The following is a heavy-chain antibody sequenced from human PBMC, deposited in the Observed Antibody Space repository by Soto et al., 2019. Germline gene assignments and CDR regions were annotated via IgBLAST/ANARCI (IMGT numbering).Heavy chain of an antibody. CDR1: GFSLSTSGVG. J-gene: IGHJ2*01. V-gene: IGHV2-5*02. CDR2: IYWDDDK. CDR3: AHFSGEDDYGDYYPTLYFDL. D-gene: IGHD4-17*01. Sequence: QITLKESGPTLVKPTQTLTLTCTFSGFSLSTSGVGVGWIRQPPGKALEWLALIYWDDDKRYSPSLKSRLTITKDTSKNHVVLTMTNMDPVDTATYYCAHFSGEDDYGDYYPTLYFDLWGRGTLVTVSS.